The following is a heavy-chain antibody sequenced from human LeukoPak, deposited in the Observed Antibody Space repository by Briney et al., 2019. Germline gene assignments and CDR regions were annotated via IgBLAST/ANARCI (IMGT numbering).Heavy chain of an antibody. Sequence: SETLSLTCTVSGGSISPHYWSWIRQIPGKGLEWIGYIDASGSTNYNPSLKSRVTISVDTSKKLFSLKLSSVTAADTAVYYCARGLDILTGYRRHNWFGPWGQGTLVTVSS. CDR3: ARGLDILTGYRRHNWFGP. CDR1: GGSISPHY. J-gene: IGHJ5*02. CDR2: IDASGST. V-gene: IGHV4-4*09. D-gene: IGHD3-9*01.